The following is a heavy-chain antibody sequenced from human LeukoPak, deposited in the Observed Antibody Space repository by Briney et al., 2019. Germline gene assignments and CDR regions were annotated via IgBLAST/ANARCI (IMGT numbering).Heavy chain of an antibody. D-gene: IGHD4-17*01. CDR1: GFTFSSYW. CDR2: ISGDGSTT. V-gene: IGHV3-74*01. CDR3: ARGTYYGSFDL. J-gene: IGHJ4*02. Sequence: GGSLILSCAASGFTFSSYWMHWVRHAPGKGLVWVSRISGDGSTTSYADSVKGRFTISRDNAKNTLHLQMNSLRVEDTSVYYCARGTYYGSFDLWGQGTLVTVSS.